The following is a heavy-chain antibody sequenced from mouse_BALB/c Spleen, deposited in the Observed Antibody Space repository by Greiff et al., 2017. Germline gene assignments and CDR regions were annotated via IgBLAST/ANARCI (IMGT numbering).Heavy chain of an antibody. V-gene: IGHV5-15*02. J-gene: IGHJ2*01. CDR3: ARGGGNSYFDY. CDR1: GFTFSDYG. CDR2: ISNLAYSI. D-gene: IGHD2-1*01. Sequence: EVKVVESGGGLVQPGGSRKLSCAASGFTFSDYGMAWVRQAPGKGPEWVAFISNLAYSIYYADTVTGRFTISRENAKNTLYLEMSSLRSEDTAMYYCARGGGNSYFDYWGQGTTLTVSS.